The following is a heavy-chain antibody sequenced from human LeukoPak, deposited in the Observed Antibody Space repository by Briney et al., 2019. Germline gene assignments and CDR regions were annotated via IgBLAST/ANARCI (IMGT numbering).Heavy chain of an antibody. CDR2: IYYSGTT. CDR3: ARAGYCSSTSCYTRWGFDY. V-gene: IGHV4-39*01. J-gene: IGHJ4*02. Sequence: PSETLSLTCTVSGGSISSSSYYWGWIRQPPGKGLEWIGSIYYSGTTYYNPSLKSRVTISVDTSKNQFSLKLSSVTAADTAVYYCARAGYCSSTSCYTRWGFDYWGQGTLVAVSS. D-gene: IGHD2-2*02. CDR1: GGSISSSSYY.